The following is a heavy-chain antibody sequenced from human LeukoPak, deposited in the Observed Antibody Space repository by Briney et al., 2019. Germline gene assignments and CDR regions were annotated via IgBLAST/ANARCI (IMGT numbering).Heavy chain of an antibody. CDR1: GYTFTDYY. CDR2: INPNSGGT. CDR3: ARSSYYYDSSGHPGYYFDY. J-gene: IGHJ4*02. D-gene: IGHD3-22*01. Sequence: ASVKVSCKASGYTFTDYYIHWVRQAPAQGLEWMGWINPNSGGTNYAQKFQGRVTMTRDTSISTAYMELSRLRSDDTAVFFCARSSYYYDSSGHPGYYFDYWGQGTLVTVSS. V-gene: IGHV1-2*02.